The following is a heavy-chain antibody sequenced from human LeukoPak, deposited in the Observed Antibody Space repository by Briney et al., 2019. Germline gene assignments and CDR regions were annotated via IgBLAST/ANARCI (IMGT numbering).Heavy chain of an antibody. CDR2: IYYSGST. CDR1: GGSISSSSYY. V-gene: IGHV4-39*07. CDR3: ARDWGSGWYLGAFDI. D-gene: IGHD6-19*01. J-gene: IGHJ3*02. Sequence: SGTLSLTCTVSGGSISSSSYYWGWIRQPPGKGLEWIGSIYYSGSTYYNPSLKSRVTISVDTSKNQFSLKLSSVTAADTAVYYCARDWGSGWYLGAFDIWGQGTMVTVSS.